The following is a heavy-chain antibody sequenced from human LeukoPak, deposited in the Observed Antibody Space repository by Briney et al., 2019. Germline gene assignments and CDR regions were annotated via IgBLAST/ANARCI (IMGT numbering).Heavy chain of an antibody. D-gene: IGHD5-12*01. CDR2: IYHSGST. J-gene: IGHJ6*03. CDR1: GYSISSGYY. Sequence: PSETLSLTCTVSGYSISSGYYWGWIRQPPGKGLEWIGSIYHSGSTYYNPSLKSRVTISVDTSKNQFSLKLSSVTAADTAVYYCARGGGYDYPHVGYYYYYMDVWGKGTTVTVSS. CDR3: ARGGGYDYPHVGYYYYYMDV. V-gene: IGHV4-38-2*02.